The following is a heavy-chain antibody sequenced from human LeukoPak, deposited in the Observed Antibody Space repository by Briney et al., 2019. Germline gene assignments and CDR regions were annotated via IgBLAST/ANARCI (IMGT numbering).Heavy chain of an antibody. CDR1: GFTFDDYG. CDR3: ASTFPYCGGGSCAL. Sequence: PGGSLRLSCEASGFTFDDYGMSWVRQPPGKGLEWVSGINRNGGSTDYADSVKGRFTISRDNAKNSLYLQMNSLRAEDTAIYYCASTFPYCGGGSCALGGQGTLVTVSS. CDR2: INRNGGST. V-gene: IGHV3-20*04. D-gene: IGHD2-15*01. J-gene: IGHJ4*02.